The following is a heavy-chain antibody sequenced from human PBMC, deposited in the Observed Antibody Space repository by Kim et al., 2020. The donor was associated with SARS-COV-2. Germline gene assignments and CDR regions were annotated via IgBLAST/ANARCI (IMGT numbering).Heavy chain of an antibody. CDR1: GYTFTSYG. J-gene: IGHJ6*02. Sequence: ASVKVSCKASGYTFTSYGISWVRQAPGQGLEWMGWISAYNGNTNYAQKLQGRVTMTTDTSTSTAYMELRSLRSDDTAVYYCAREQDSGSYRRPVYYYYYGMDVWGQGNTVTVSS. CDR3: AREQDSGSYRRPVYYYYYGMDV. CDR2: ISAYNGNT. D-gene: IGHD1-26*01. V-gene: IGHV1-18*04.